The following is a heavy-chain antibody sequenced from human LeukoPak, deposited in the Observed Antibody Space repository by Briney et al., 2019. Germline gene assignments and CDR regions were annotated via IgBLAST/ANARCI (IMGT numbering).Heavy chain of an antibody. CDR3: GRIKGYGYAY. CDR1: GFTFSSYW. V-gene: IGHV3-74*01. Sequence: GGSLRLSCAVSGFTFSSYWMHWVRQAPGKGLVWVSRVNSDGSSTTYADSVKGRFTISRDNAKNTLYLQMNSLRAEDTAVYYCGRIKGYGYAYWGQGTLVTVSS. CDR2: VNSDGSST. D-gene: IGHD5-18*01. J-gene: IGHJ4*02.